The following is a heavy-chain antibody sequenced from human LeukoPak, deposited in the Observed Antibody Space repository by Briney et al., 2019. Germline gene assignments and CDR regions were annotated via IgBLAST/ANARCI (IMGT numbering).Heavy chain of an antibody. CDR2: INHSGST. V-gene: IGHV4-34*01. CDR1: GGSFSGYY. Sequence: NPSETLSLTCAVYGGSFSGYYWSWIRQPPGKGLERIGEINHSGSTNYNPSLKSRVTISVDTSKNQFSLKLSSVTAADTAVYYCARGLRYCSSTSCHRRFDPWGQGTLVTVSS. J-gene: IGHJ5*02. D-gene: IGHD2-2*01. CDR3: ARGLRYCSSTSCHRRFDP.